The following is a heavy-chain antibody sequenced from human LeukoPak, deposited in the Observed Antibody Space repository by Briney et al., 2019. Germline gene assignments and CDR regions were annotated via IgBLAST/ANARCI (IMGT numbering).Heavy chain of an antibody. Sequence: SETLSLTCTVSGVSISSYYWSWIRQPPGKGLEWIGYIYYSGSTNYNPSLKSRVTISVDTSKNPFSLKLSSVTAADTAVYYCARRVYRGSYYYYYGMDVWGQGTTVTVSS. J-gene: IGHJ6*02. CDR2: IYYSGST. CDR3: ARRVYRGSYYYYYGMDV. D-gene: IGHD6-13*01. CDR1: GVSISSYY. V-gene: IGHV4-59*01.